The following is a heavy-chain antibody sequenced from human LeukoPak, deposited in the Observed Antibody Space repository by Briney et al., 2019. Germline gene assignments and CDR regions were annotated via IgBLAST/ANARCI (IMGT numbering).Heavy chain of an antibody. D-gene: IGHD3-9*01. V-gene: IGHV4-59*01. Sequence: SETLSLTCTVSGGSISSYYWSWIRQPPGKGLEWIAYTFHSGNTNYNPSLKSRVTISVDTSKNQFSLKLNSVTAADTAVYYCARVAELRYSDWLDYCYMDVWGKGTTVTVSS. CDR2: TFHSGNT. CDR1: GGSISSYY. CDR3: ARVAELRYSDWLDYCYMDV. J-gene: IGHJ6*03.